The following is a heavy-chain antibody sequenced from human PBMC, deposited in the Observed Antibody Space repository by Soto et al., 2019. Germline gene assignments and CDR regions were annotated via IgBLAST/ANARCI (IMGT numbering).Heavy chain of an antibody. CDR3: ARDKDGLDY. V-gene: IGHV3-30-3*01. Sequence: GGSLRLSCAASGFTFSSYAMHWVRQAPGKGLEWVAVISYDGSNKYYADSVKGRFTISRDNSKNTLYLQMNSLRAEDTAVYYCARDKDGLDYWGQGTLVTVSA. CDR1: GFTFSSYA. CDR2: ISYDGSNK. J-gene: IGHJ4*02.